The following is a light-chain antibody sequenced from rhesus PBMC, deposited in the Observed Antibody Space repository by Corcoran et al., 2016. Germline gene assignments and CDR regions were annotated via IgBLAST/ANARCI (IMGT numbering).Light chain of an antibody. J-gene: IGLJ1*01. Sequence: QAAPTQPPSVSGSPGQSVTISCTGTSSDVGGYNYVSWYQQHPGKAPKLMIYGVSKRPSGVSDRFSGSKSCNTASLTISGLQAEDEADYYCCSYTTSSTYIFGAGTRLTVL. CDR3: CSYTTSSTYI. CDR2: GVS. CDR1: SSDVGGYNY. V-gene: IGLV2S7*01.